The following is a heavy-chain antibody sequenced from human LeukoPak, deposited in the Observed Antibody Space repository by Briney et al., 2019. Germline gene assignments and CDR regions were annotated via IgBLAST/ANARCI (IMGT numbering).Heavy chain of an antibody. Sequence: ASVKVSCKASGYTFTGYYIHWVRQAPGQGLEWMGWINGNSGDTKYAQKFQGRVTVTRDTSISTAYMELSSLRYDDTAIYYCARERGYTNDYWGQGTMVTVSS. V-gene: IGHV1-2*02. CDR1: GYTFTGYY. CDR2: INGNSGDT. D-gene: IGHD2-2*02. CDR3: ARERGYTNDY. J-gene: IGHJ4*02.